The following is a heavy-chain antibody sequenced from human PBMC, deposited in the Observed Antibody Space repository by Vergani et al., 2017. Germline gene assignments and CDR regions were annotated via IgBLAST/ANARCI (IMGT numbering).Heavy chain of an antibody. D-gene: IGHD4-11*01. CDR1: GYTFTSYD. CDR2: MNPNSGNT. V-gene: IGHV1-8*01. Sequence: QVQLVQSGAEVKTPGASVQVSCKASGYTFTSYDIYWVRQATGQGLEWMGWMNPNSGNTGYAQKFQGRVTMTRNASISTAYMALSSLRSEDTAVYYCACSYSDYFTLTYYFDYWGQGTLVTVSS. J-gene: IGHJ4*02. CDR3: ACSYSDYFTLTYYFDY.